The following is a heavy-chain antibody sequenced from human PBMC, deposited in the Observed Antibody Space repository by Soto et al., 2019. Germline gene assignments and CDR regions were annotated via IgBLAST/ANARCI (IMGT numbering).Heavy chain of an antibody. D-gene: IGHD4-17*01. CDR1: GGSISSYY. J-gene: IGHJ6*03. Sequence: SETLSLTCTVSGGSISSYYWSWIRQPPGKGLEWIGYIYYSGSTNYNPSLKSRVTISVDTSKNQFSLKLSSVTAADTAVYCCARSVTTYYYYYMDVWGKGTTVTVSS. V-gene: IGHV4-59*01. CDR3: ARSVTTYYYYYMDV. CDR2: IYYSGST.